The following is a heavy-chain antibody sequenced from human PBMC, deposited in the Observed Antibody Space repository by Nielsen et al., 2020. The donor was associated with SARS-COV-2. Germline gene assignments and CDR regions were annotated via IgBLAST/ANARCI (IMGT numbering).Heavy chain of an antibody. D-gene: IGHD2-8*01. V-gene: IGHV4-31*03. CDR1: GASISGSSNY. Sequence: LRLSCTVSGASISGSSNYWSWIRQHPGKGLEWIGYIYYSGSTYYNPSLKSRVTISVDTSKNQFSLKLSSVTAADTAVYYCARLNKGCTNGVCSAGFDYWGQGTLVTVSS. CDR3: ARLNKGCTNGVCSAGFDY. CDR2: IYYSGST. J-gene: IGHJ4*02.